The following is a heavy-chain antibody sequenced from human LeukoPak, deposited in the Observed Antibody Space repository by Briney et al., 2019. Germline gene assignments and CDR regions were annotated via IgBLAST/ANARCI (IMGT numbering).Heavy chain of an antibody. CDR1: GYSISSGHY. D-gene: IGHD2-2*01. CDR3: ARQVYGRHQLQAYHFDY. V-gene: IGHV4-38-2*01. CDR2: MYKSGST. J-gene: IGHJ4*02. Sequence: SETLSLTCDVSGYSISSGHYWGWIRQSPGKGLEWIASMYKSGSTYFKSSLKSRVTISLDTPKNQFSLTLNSVTAADTAVYYCARQVYGRHQLQAYHFDYWGQGILVTVSS.